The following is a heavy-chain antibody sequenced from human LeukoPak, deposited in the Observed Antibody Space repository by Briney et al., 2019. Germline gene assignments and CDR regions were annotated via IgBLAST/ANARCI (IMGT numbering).Heavy chain of an antibody. V-gene: IGHV3-33*01. CDR2: IWSDGSNK. CDR3: ARGLFNYDSSGLNY. J-gene: IGHJ4*02. Sequence: PGRSLRLSCAASGFIFSSYGMYWVRQAPGKGLEWVTNIWSDGSNKYYADSVKGRFTISRDNSKNTLYLQMNSLRAEDTAVYYCARGLFNYDSSGLNYWGQGTLVTVSS. D-gene: IGHD3-22*01. CDR1: GFIFSSYG.